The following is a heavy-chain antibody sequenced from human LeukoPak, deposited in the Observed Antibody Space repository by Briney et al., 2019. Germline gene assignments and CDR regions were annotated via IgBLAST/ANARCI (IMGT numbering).Heavy chain of an antibody. J-gene: IGHJ4*02. V-gene: IGHV1-2*02. CDR1: GYTFTDFF. CDR2: INPYSGAT. D-gene: IGHD1-7*01. CDR3: ARSAIITGTTDY. Sequence: ASVKVSCKASGYTFTDFFIHWVRQAPGQGLEWMGWINPYSGATNYAKNFQGRVTMTRDTSISTAYMELSRLRSDDTAVYYCARSAIITGTTDYWGQGTLVTVSS.